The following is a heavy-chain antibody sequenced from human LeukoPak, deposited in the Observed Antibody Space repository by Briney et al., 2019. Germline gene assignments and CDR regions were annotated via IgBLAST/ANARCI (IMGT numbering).Heavy chain of an antibody. CDR2: IYYSGST. Sequence: SETLSLTCTVSAYSISSGFYWGWIRQPPGKGLEWIGSIYYSGSTYYNPSLKSRVTISVDTSKNQFSLKLSSVTAADTAVYYCARDRGRIVGTTSGADYWGQGTLVTVSS. CDR3: ARDRGRIVGTTSGADY. D-gene: IGHD1-26*01. V-gene: IGHV4-38-2*02. J-gene: IGHJ4*02. CDR1: AYSISSGFY.